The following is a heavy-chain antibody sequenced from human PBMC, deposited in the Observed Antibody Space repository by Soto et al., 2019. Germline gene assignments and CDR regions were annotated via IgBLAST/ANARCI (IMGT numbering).Heavy chain of an antibody. CDR3: ARLSPIVVVPAAMWMIDHPDYCYYTAV. J-gene: IGHJ6*03. Sequence: QVQLVQSGAEVKKPGASVKVSCKASGYTFTSYDINWVRQATGQGLEWMGWMNPNSGNTGYAQKVQGRVTMTRNTTISTAYMELSSLRSEDTAVYYCARLSPIVVVPAAMWMIDHPDYCYYTAVWGKGTTVTVSS. V-gene: IGHV1-8*01. D-gene: IGHD2-2*01. CDR2: MNPNSGNT. CDR1: GYTFTSYD.